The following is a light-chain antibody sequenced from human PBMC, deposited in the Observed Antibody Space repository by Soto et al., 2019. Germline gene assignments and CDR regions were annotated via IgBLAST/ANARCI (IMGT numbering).Light chain of an antibody. CDR1: QTSDSL. CDR2: DAS. J-gene: IGKJ3*01. Sequence: ETVLTQSPDTLSLSPGERATLSCRAGQTSDSLLAWYHQKPGQAPRLLIYDASYRATGVPARFIGGGSGTDFTRTITSLEPEDVAVYYCRRRSNWIFAFGSGTKVDIK. V-gene: IGKV3-11*01. CDR3: RRRSNWIFA.